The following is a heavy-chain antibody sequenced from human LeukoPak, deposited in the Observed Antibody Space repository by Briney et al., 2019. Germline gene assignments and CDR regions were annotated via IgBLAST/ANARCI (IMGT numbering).Heavy chain of an antibody. V-gene: IGHV3-23*01. CDR3: ANHMVRGGPFDN. J-gene: IGHJ4*02. CDR2: ISGDGGST. CDR1: GFTFSSYN. Sequence: GGSLRLSCAASGFTFSSYNMNWVRQAPGKGLEWVSAISGDGGSTYYGDSVKGRFTISRDNSKNTLYLQMNSLRAEDTAVYYCANHMVRGGPFDNWGQGTLVTVSS. D-gene: IGHD3-10*01.